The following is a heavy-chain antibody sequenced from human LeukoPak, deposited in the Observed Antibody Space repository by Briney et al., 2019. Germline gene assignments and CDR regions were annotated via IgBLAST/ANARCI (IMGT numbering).Heavy chain of an antibody. V-gene: IGHV4-39*07. CDR3: ARAPGSLYGDYWYFDL. D-gene: IGHD4-17*01. CDR1: GGSISSSSYY. CDR2: IYYSGST. Sequence: SETLSLTCTVSGGSISSSSYYWGWIRQPPGKGLEWIGSIYYSGSTNYSPSLKSRVTISVDTSKNQFSLKLSSVTAADTAVYYCARAPGSLYGDYWYFDLWGRGTLVTVSS. J-gene: IGHJ2*01.